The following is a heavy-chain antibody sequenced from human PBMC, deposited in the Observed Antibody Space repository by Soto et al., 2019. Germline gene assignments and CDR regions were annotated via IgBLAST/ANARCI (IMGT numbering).Heavy chain of an antibody. V-gene: IGHV3-11*03. D-gene: IGHD4-17*01. CDR3: AGYGGNSV. CDR1: GFTFSDYY. CDR2: ISVSSTYA. Sequence: PGGSLRLSCAASGFTFSDYYMSWIRQAPGKGLECVAYISVSSTYANYADSVKGRFTISRDNSKNTVFLQMNSLGADDTAVYYCAGYGGNSVWGQGTLVTVSS. J-gene: IGHJ4*02.